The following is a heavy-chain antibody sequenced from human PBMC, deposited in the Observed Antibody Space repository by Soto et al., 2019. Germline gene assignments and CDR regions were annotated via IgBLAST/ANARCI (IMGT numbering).Heavy chain of an antibody. D-gene: IGHD2-21*02. CDR3: AKGRHGGGDSYSYFDS. CDR2: INGGGGT. V-gene: IGHV3-23*01. Sequence: EVQLLESGGGLVQPGGSLRLSCAASGFNFRIYTMMWVRQAPGKGLEWVSSINGGGGTSYVDSVKGRFTTSRDNSKNTLYLQMNSLRAEDTAVYYCAKGRHGGGDSYSYFDSWGQGTLATVSS. J-gene: IGHJ4*02. CDR1: GFNFRIYT.